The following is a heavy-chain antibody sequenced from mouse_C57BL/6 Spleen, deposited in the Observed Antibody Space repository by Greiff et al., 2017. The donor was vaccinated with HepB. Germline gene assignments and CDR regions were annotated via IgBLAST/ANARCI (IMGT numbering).Heavy chain of an antibody. V-gene: IGHV1-64*01. J-gene: IGHJ2*01. Sequence: QVQLQQPGAELVKPGASVKLSCKASGYTFTSYWMHWVKQRPGQGLEWIGMIHPNSGSTNYNEKFKSKATLTVDKSSSTAYMQPSSLTSVYSAVYYCARCLNWDGYYFDYWGQGTTLTVSS. D-gene: IGHD4-1*01. CDR1: GYTFTSYW. CDR2: IHPNSGST. CDR3: ARCLNWDGYYFDY.